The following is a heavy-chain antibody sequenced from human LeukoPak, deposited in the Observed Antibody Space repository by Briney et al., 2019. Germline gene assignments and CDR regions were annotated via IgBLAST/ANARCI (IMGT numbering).Heavy chain of an antibody. D-gene: IGHD3-16*01. V-gene: IGHV1-69*06. CDR1: GGTFSSYA. Sequence: ASVKVSCKASGGTFSSYAISWVRQAPGQGLEWMGGIIPIFGTANYAQKFQGRVTNTADKSTSTAYMELSSLRSEDTAVYYCARGGDDYYYYYMDVWGKGTTVTVSS. J-gene: IGHJ6*03. CDR2: IIPIFGTA. CDR3: ARGGDDYYYYYMDV.